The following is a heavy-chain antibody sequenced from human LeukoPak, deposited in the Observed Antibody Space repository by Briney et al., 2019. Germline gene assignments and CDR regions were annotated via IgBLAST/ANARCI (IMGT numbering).Heavy chain of an antibody. CDR2: ISSSSSYI. CDR1: GFTFSSYS. D-gene: IGHD2-2*01. J-gene: IGHJ4*02. V-gene: IGHV3-21*01. CDR3: ARIVPAATSGL. Sequence: AGGSLRLSCAASGFTFSSYSMNWVRQAPGKGLEWVSSISSSSSYIYYADSVKGRFTISRDNAKNSLYLQMSSLRAEDTAVYYCARIVPAATSGLWGQGTLVTVSP.